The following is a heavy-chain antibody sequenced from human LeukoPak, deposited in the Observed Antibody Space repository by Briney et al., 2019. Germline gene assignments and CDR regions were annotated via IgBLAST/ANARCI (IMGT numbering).Heavy chain of an antibody. V-gene: IGHV3-11*01. D-gene: IGHD3-10*01. CDR3: ARDYYGSGRFLDY. CDR2: IGRDGTAI. J-gene: IGHJ4*02. Sequence: DGSLRLSCVASGFTFNDYFMGWIRQAPGKGLEWVSYIGRDGTAIYYADSAKGRFTISRDNTEKSLYLHMNSLRADDSAVYFCARDYYGSGRFLDYWGQGTLVTVSS. CDR1: GFTFNDYF.